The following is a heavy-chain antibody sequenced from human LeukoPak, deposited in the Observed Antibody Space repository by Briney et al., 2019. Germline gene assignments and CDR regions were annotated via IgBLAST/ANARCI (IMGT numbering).Heavy chain of an antibody. V-gene: IGHV3-7*01. CDR3: AGLDWDLSY. CDR1: GFTFSNHW. D-gene: IGHD1-7*01. Sequence: PGGSLRLSCVVAGFTFSNHWMSWVRQAPGKGLEWVADIKPDGSGQYLVDSVKGRFTISRDNSKNTLYLQMNSLRAEDTAVYYCAGLDWDLSYWGQGTLVTVSS. CDR2: IKPDGSGQ. J-gene: IGHJ4*02.